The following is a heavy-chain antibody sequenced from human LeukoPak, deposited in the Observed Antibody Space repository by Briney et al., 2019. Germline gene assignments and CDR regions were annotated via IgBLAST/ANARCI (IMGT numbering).Heavy chain of an antibody. CDR1: GGSVSSGNYY. CDR2: VYYSGST. D-gene: IGHD5-18*01. V-gene: IGHV4-61*01. J-gene: IGHJ4*02. Sequence: TASETLSLTCTVSGGSVSSGNYYWSWIRQPPGKGLEWIAYVYYSGSTNCSPSLKSRVTISVDSSKNQFSLKLNSVTAADTAVYYCAAQYSYGPDYWGQGTLVTVSS. CDR3: AAQYSYGPDY.